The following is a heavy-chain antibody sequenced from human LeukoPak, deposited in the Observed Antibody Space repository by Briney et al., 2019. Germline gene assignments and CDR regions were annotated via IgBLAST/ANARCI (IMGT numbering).Heavy chain of an antibody. V-gene: IGHV3-21*01. CDR2: ISSSSIYI. CDR1: GFIFSIYS. Sequence: PGGSLRLSCAASGFIFSIYSMNWFRQAPGKWLEWFSSISSSSIYIYYADSVKSRFTISRDNAKSSLYLQLNSLRAEDTAVYYCARGSRGNIAAAGHFDYWGQGTLVTVSS. CDR3: ARGSRGNIAAAGHFDY. J-gene: IGHJ4*02. D-gene: IGHD6-13*01.